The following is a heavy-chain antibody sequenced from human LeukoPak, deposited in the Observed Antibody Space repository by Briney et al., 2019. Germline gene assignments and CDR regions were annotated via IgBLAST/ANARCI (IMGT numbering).Heavy chain of an antibody. J-gene: IGHJ4*02. CDR1: GFTFSSYS. V-gene: IGHV3-48*04. D-gene: IGHD6-19*01. Sequence: PGGSLRLSCAASGFTFSSYSMNWVRQAPGKGLEWVSYISSSSGTIYYADSVKGRFTISRHNAKDSLYLQMNSLRAEDTAVYYCAREVAVAGTDLDYWGQGTLVTVSS. CDR2: ISSSSGTI. CDR3: AREVAVAGTDLDY.